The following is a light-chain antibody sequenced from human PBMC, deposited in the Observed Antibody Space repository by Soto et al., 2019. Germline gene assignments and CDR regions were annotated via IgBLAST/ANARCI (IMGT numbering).Light chain of an antibody. CDR2: DAS. V-gene: IGKV1-5*01. CDR3: QQYSDFLIS. CDR1: QSISRS. Sequence: DIQMTQSPSTLSASVGDRVTITCRASQSISRSLAWYQQKPGKAPSLLIYDASSLEGEVPSRFSGSGFGTEFTLTITNLQPADFATYYCQQYSDFLISFGPGTTVDFK. J-gene: IGKJ3*01.